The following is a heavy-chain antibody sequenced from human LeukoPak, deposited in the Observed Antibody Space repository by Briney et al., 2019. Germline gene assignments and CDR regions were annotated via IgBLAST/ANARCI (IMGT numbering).Heavy chain of an antibody. V-gene: IGHV4-39*01. J-gene: IGHJ5*02. CDR2: IYYSGST. CDR3: ARHSGGYYEA. D-gene: IGHD3-22*01. Sequence: SETLSLTCTVSGGSISSSSYYWGWIRQPPGKGLEWIGSIYYSGSTYYNPSLKSRVTISVDTSKNQFSLKLSSVTAADTAVYYCARHSGGYYEAWGQGTLVTVSS. CDR1: GGSISSSSYY.